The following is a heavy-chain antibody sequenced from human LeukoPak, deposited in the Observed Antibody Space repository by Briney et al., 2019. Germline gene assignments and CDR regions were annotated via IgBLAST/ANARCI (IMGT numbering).Heavy chain of an antibody. D-gene: IGHD5-18*01. CDR3: AKDLNSYGYLIDY. Sequence: GGSLRLSCAASGFTFTIYAMSWVRQAPGKGLEWVSGISDSGGTAHYADSVKGRFTISRDNSKNTLYLQMNSLRAEDTAVYYCAKDLNSYGYLIDYWGQGTLVTVSS. J-gene: IGHJ4*02. CDR2: ISDSGGTA. V-gene: IGHV3-23*01. CDR1: GFTFTIYA.